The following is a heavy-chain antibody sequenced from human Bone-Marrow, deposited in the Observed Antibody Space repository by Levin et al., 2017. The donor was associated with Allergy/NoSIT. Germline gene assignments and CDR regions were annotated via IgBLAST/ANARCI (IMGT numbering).Heavy chain of an antibody. D-gene: IGHD5/OR15-5a*01. CDR1: GFNFHSFA. Sequence: PGGSLRLSCEGSGFNFHSFAMHWVRQAPGKGLEWVGRSRNKANNYITEYAASVKGRFTISRDDSKNSAYLEMNSLKSDDTAVYFCVREAAASVFDLWGQGTMVTVSP. J-gene: IGHJ3*01. CDR3: VREAAASVFDL. V-gene: IGHV3-72*01. CDR2: SRNKANNYIT.